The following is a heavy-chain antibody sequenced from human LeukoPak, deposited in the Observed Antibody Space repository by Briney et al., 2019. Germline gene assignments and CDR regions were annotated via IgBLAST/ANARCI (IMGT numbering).Heavy chain of an antibody. J-gene: IGHJ4*02. CDR2: INPNSGGT. CDR1: GYTFTGYY. D-gene: IGHD5-12*01. V-gene: IGHV1-2*02. CDR3: ARYSGYDEPFEY. Sequence: VSVKVSCKASGYTFTGYYMHWVRQAPGQGLEWMGWINPNSGGTSYAQKFQGRVTMTRDTSVTTAYMELSRLRSDDTAVYYCARYSGYDEPFEYWGQGTLVTDSS.